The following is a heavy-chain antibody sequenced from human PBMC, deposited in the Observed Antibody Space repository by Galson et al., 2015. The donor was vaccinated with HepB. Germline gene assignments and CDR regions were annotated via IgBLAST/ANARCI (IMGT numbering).Heavy chain of an antibody. D-gene: IGHD4-11*01. V-gene: IGHV3-23*01. Sequence: SLRLSCAASGFTFSSYPMTWVRQAPGKGLEWVSAISGNGGSTFYADSVKGRFTISRDNSKNTLYLQMDSLRAEETAVYYCAKASRDSNYYLDCWGQGTLVTVSS. J-gene: IGHJ4*02. CDR3: AKASRDSNYYLDC. CDR1: GFTFSSYP. CDR2: ISGNGGST.